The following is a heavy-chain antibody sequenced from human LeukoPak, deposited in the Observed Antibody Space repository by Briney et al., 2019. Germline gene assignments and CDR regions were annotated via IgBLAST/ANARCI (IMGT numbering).Heavy chain of an antibody. Sequence: PGEPLKISCKGSGYTFTSYWISWVRQMPGKGLEWMGKIDPSDSYTSYSPSFQGHVTISADKSISAAFLQWSSLKASDTAMYYCARHSHYDFWSGYLDYWGQGTLVTVSS. J-gene: IGHJ4*02. V-gene: IGHV5-10-1*01. CDR3: ARHSHYDFWSGYLDY. CDR1: GYTFTSYW. CDR2: IDPSDSYT. D-gene: IGHD3-3*01.